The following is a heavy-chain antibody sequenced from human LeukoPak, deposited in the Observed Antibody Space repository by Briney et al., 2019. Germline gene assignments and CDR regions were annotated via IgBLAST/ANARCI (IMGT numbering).Heavy chain of an antibody. CDR2: IYYSGST. J-gene: IGHJ4*02. Sequence: SETLSLTCTVSGVSISSSYWSWTRHPPRKGLEWIGYIYYSGSTNYNPSLKSRVTISVDTSKNQFSLKLSSVTAADTAVYYCASGYGKFDYWGQGTLVTVSS. CDR3: ASGYGKFDY. D-gene: IGHD5-12*01. V-gene: IGHV4-59*01. CDR1: GVSISSSY.